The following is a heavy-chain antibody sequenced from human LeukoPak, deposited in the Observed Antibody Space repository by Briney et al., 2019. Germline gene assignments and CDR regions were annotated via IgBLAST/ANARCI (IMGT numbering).Heavy chain of an antibody. Sequence: SQTLSLTCAVSGDSVSNKNAAWNWIRQSPSRGLEWLGRTYYRSEWHTDYAFSVKGRITINADTSKNKFSLQLGYVTPEDTAVYYCASGWALSWGQGTLVTVSS. CDR3: ASGWALS. D-gene: IGHD1-26*01. V-gene: IGHV6-1*01. J-gene: IGHJ5*02. CDR1: GDSVSNKNAA. CDR2: TYYRSEWHT.